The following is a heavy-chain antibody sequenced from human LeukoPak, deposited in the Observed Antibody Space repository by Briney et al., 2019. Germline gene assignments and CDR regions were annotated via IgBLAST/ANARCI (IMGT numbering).Heavy chain of an antibody. CDR1: GGSFSGYY. J-gene: IGHJ5*02. CDR2: INHSGST. V-gene: IGHV4-34*01. CDR3: ARLYIGGYSRSTNYTWFDP. D-gene: IGHD6-13*01. Sequence: SETLSLTCAVYGGSFSGYYWSWIRQPPGKGLEWIGEINHSGSTNYNPPINSRVTISVDTSKNHFSLHLPSVAAADTAVYYCARLYIGGYSRSTNYTWFDPWGQGTLVTVSS.